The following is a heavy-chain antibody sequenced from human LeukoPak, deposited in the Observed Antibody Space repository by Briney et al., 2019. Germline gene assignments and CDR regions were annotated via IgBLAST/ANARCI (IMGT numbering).Heavy chain of an antibody. CDR3: AREGGGYFDY. CDR1: GFTFSSYS. V-gene: IGHV3-21*01. Sequence: KAGGSLRLSCAASGFTFSSYSMNWVRQAPGKGLEWVSSISSSSSYIYYADSVKGRFTISRDNAKNSLYLQMNSLRAEDTAVYYCAREGGGYFDYWGQGTLVTVSS. D-gene: IGHD3-16*01. J-gene: IGHJ4*02. CDR2: ISSSSSYI.